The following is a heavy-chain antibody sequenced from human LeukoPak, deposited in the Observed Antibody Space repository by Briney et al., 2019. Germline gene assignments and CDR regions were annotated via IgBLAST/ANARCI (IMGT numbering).Heavy chain of an antibody. CDR1: GFTFSSYS. V-gene: IGHV3-21*01. CDR3: ARAPRGSGWSHFFN. J-gene: IGHJ4*02. CDR2: ISSSSSYI. Sequence: GGSLRLSCAASGFTFSSYSMNWVRQAPGKGLEWVSSISSSSSYISYADLVEGRFTISRDNAKHSLYLQMNSLRAEDTAVYYCARAPRGSGWSHFFNWGQGTLVTVSS. D-gene: IGHD6-19*01.